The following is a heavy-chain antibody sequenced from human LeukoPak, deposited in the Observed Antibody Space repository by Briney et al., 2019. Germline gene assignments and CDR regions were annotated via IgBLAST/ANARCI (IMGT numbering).Heavy chain of an antibody. D-gene: IGHD5-18*01. CDR3: AKVIRDTAMAYYYYYGMDV. J-gene: IGHJ6*02. CDR1: GFTFSSYA. CDR2: ISYDGSNK. V-gene: IGHV3-30-3*01. Sequence: GGSLRLSCAASGFTFSSYAMHWVRQAPGKGLEWVAVISYDGSNKYYADSVKGRFTISRDNSKNTLYLQMNSLRAEDTAVYYCAKVIRDTAMAYYYYYGMDVWGQGTTVTVSS.